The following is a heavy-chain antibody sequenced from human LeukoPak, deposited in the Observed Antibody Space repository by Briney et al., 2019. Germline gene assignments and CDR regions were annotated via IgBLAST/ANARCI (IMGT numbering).Heavy chain of an antibody. D-gene: IGHD4-23*01. J-gene: IGHJ4*02. Sequence: PSETLSLTCTVSGGSMSSYYWSWIRQPPGKGLEWIGEINHSGSTNYNPSLKSRVTISVDTSKNQFSLKLSSVTAADTAVYYCARGSSAGLRRTPNFDYWGQGTLVTVSS. CDR1: GGSMSSYY. V-gene: IGHV4-34*01. CDR3: ARGSSAGLRRTPNFDY. CDR2: INHSGST.